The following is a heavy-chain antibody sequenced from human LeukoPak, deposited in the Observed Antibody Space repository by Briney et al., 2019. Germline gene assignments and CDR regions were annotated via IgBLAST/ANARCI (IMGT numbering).Heavy chain of an antibody. CDR2: IYYSGST. Sequence: SETLSLTCTVSGGSISSSSYYWGWIRQPPGKGLEWIGSIYYSGSTYYNPSLKSRVTISVDTSKNQFSLKLSSVTAADTAVYYCARGGSYYGGVDYWGQGTLVTVSS. D-gene: IGHD1-26*01. CDR1: GGSISSSSYY. V-gene: IGHV4-39*01. CDR3: ARGGSYYGGVDY. J-gene: IGHJ4*02.